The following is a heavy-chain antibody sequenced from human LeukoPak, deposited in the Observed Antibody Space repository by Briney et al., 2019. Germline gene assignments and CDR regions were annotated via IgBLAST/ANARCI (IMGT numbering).Heavy chain of an antibody. D-gene: IGHD6-6*01. CDR3: ARRMYGSSFDY. Sequence: SETLSLTCAVYGGSFRGYYWSWIRQPPGKGLEWIGEINFGGSINYTPSLKSRVTISVGTSKNQFSLKLSSVTAADTAVYYCARRMYGSSFDYWGQGTLVTVSS. V-gene: IGHV4-34*01. CDR1: GGSFRGYY. J-gene: IGHJ4*02. CDR2: INFGGSI.